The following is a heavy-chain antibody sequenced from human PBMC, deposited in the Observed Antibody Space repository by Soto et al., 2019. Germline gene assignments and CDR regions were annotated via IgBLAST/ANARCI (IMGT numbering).Heavy chain of an antibody. CDR3: AKDSDQLLFDYYYYGMDV. V-gene: IGHV3-30*18. D-gene: IGHD2-2*01. J-gene: IGHJ6*02. CDR2: VSYDGSFK. Sequence: QVQLVESGGGVVQPGGSLRLSCEASGFTFSKFGIHWVRQAPGKGLEWVAVVSYDGSFKYYADSVKGRFTISRDNSKNTLYLQMNSLRPEETALYYCAKDSDQLLFDYYYYGMDVWGQGTTVTVSS. CDR1: GFTFSKFG.